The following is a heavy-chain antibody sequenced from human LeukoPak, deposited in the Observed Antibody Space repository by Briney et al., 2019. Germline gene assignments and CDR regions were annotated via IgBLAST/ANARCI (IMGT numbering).Heavy chain of an antibody. CDR3: AKDQKGATPDYYDSSGYYSD. CDR2: ISGSGGGT. Sequence: GGSLRLSCAASGFTFSSYAMSWVRQAPGKGLEWVSAISGSGGGTYYADSVKGRLTISRDNSKNTLYLQMNSLRAEDTAVYYCAKDQKGATPDYYDSSGYYSDWGQGTLVTVSS. J-gene: IGHJ4*02. D-gene: IGHD3-22*01. CDR1: GFTFSSYA. V-gene: IGHV3-23*01.